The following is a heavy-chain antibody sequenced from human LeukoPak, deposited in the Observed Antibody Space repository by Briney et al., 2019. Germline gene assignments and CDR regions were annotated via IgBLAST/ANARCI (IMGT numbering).Heavy chain of an antibody. D-gene: IGHD6-13*01. CDR1: GGSISSYY. CDR2: IYYSGST. CDR3: ARAGYSSSWYRWFDP. Sequence: SETLSLTCTVSGGSISSYYWSWIRQPPGKGLEWIGYIYYSGSTNYNPSLKSRVTISVDTSKNQFSLKLSSVTAADTAVYYCARAGYSSSWYRWFDPWGQGTLVTVSS. V-gene: IGHV4-59*01. J-gene: IGHJ5*02.